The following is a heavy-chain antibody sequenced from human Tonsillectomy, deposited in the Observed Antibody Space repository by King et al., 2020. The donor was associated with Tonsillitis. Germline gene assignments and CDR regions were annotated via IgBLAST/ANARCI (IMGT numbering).Heavy chain of an antibody. CDR2: IYYSGST. Sequence: QLQESGPGLVKPSETLSLTCTVAGGSISSYYWSWIRQPPGKGLEWIGYIYYSGSTNYNPSLKSRVTISVDTSKNQFSLKLSFVTAADTAVYYCASGDPAVAGHFDYWGQGTLVTVSS. D-gene: IGHD6-19*01. CDR1: GGSISSYY. J-gene: IGHJ4*02. CDR3: ASGDPAVAGHFDY. V-gene: IGHV4-59*08.